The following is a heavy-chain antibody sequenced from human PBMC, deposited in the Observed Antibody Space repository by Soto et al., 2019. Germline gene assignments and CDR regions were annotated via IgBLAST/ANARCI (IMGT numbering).Heavy chain of an antibody. CDR1: GYSFTSYW. CDR3: ARPSEVGATINWDY. D-gene: IGHD1-26*01. CDR2: IYPGDSDI. J-gene: IGHJ4*02. V-gene: IGHV5-51*01. Sequence: GESLKISCKGSGYSFTSYWIAWVRQVPGKGLELMGVIYPGDSDIRYSPSFQGQVTISADKSISTAYLQWSSLEASDSAMYFCARPSEVGATINWDYWGQGTLVTVSS.